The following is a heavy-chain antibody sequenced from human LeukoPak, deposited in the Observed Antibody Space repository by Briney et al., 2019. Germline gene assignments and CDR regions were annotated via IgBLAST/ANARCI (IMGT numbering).Heavy chain of an antibody. CDR2: ISSNGGST. CDR1: GFTFSSYT. V-gene: IGHV3-64*02. CDR3: ARGRACSSASCYLDY. Sequence: GGSLRLSCAASGFTFSSYTMHWVRQAPGKGLEYVSAISSNGGSTYYADSVEGRFTISRDNSKNTLYLQMGSLRAEDMAVYYCARGRACSSASCYLDYWGQGTLVTVSS. D-gene: IGHD2-2*01. J-gene: IGHJ4*02.